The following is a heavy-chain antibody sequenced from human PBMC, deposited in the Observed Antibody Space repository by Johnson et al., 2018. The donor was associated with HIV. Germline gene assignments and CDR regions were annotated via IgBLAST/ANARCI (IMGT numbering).Heavy chain of an antibody. J-gene: IGHJ3*02. CDR3: ARDQSEVDAFDI. Sequence: VQLVEEGGGEVQPGRSLRLSCAASGFTFSSYAMHWVRQAPGKGLEWVAVISYDGSNKYYADSVKGRFTISRDNSKNTLYLQMNSLRAEDTAVYYCARDQSEVDAFDIWGQGT. V-gene: IGHV3-30-3*01. CDR2: ISYDGSNK. CDR1: GFTFSSYA.